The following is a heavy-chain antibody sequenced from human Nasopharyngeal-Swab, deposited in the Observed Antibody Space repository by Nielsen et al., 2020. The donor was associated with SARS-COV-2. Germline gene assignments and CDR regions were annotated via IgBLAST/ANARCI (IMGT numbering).Heavy chain of an antibody. CDR3: AKDRYSWVAAAAPGVYFDY. CDR1: GFTFSSYA. Sequence: GESLKISCAVSGFTFSSYAMSWVRQAPGKGLEWVSAISGSGGSTYYADSVKGRFTISRDNSKNTLYLQMNSLRAEDTAVYYRAKDRYSWVAAAAPGVYFDYWGQGTLVTVSS. J-gene: IGHJ4*02. D-gene: IGHD6-13*01. V-gene: IGHV3-23*01. CDR2: ISGSGGST.